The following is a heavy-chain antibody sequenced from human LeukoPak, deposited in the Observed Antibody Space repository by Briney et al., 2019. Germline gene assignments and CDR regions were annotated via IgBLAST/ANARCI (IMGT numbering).Heavy chain of an antibody. CDR1: GFTFDDYA. D-gene: IGHD6-19*01. CDR2: ISWNSGSI. V-gene: IGHV3-9*01. J-gene: IGHJ4*02. Sequence: GGSLRLSCAASGFTFDDYAMHWVRQAPGKGLEWVSGISWNSGSIGYADSVKGRFTISRDNAKNSLYLQMNSLRAEDTALYYCAKDQASGWYGLIDYWGQGTPVTVSS. CDR3: AKDQASGWYGLIDY.